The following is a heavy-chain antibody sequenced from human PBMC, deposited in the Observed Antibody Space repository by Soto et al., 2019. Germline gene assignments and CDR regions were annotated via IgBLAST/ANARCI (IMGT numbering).Heavy chain of an antibody. CDR1: GFTFSSYA. J-gene: IGHJ4*02. V-gene: IGHV3-23*01. CDR3: AKDRSDVVAGVGSLLWFGELSRD. CDR2: ISGSGGST. D-gene: IGHD3-10*01. Sequence: GGSLRLSCAASGFTFSSYAMSWVRQAPGKGLEWVSAISGSGGSTYYADSVKGRFTISRDNSKNTLYLQMNSLRAEDTAVYYCAKDRSDVVAGVGSLLWFGELSRDWGQGTLVTVSS.